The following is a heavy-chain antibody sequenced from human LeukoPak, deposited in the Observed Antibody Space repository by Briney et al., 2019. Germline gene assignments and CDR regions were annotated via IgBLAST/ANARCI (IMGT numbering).Heavy chain of an antibody. CDR3: ARALYHDFWSGYYGYDY. CDR1: GFTFSSYN. V-gene: IGHV3-21*03. Sequence: GGSLRLSCAASGFTFSSYNMNWDRQAPGKGLEWVSSISSSSNYIYYADSVEGRFTISRDNAKNSLYLQMNSLRAEDTAVYYCARALYHDFWSGYYGYDYWGQGALVTVSS. CDR2: ISSSSNYI. D-gene: IGHD3-3*01. J-gene: IGHJ4*02.